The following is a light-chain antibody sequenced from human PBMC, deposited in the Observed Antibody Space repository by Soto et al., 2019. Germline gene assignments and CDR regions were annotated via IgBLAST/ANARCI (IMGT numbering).Light chain of an antibody. Sequence: QSALTQPASVSGSPGQSITISCTGTGSDVGGYDYVSWYQHHPGKAPKVMIYEVTNRPSGVSNRFSGSKSGNTASLTISGIQAEDEADYYCSSYTSSSNYVFGTGTKVTVL. J-gene: IGLJ1*01. CDR2: EVT. CDR1: GSDVGGYDY. V-gene: IGLV2-14*01. CDR3: SSYTSSSNYV.